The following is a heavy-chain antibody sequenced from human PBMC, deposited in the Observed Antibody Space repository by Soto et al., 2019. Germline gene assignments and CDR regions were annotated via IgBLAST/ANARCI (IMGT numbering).Heavy chain of an antibody. CDR2: IFYSGNT. V-gene: IGHV4-31*03. J-gene: IGHJ4*02. D-gene: IGHD3-10*01. Sequence: SETLSLTCTVSGGSINSGGYYWSWIRQHPVKGLEWIGHIFYSGNTHYSPSLESRVTISVDTSKNQFSIKLTSVTVADTAVYYCAREGRSAAPQAGFDLWGQGTLVTVSS. CDR1: GGSINSGGYY. CDR3: AREGRSAAPQAGFDL.